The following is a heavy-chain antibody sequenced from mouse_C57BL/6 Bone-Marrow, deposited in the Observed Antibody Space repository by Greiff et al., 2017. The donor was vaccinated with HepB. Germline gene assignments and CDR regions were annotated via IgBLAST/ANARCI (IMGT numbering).Heavy chain of an antibody. V-gene: IGHV2-5*01. D-gene: IGHD1-1*01. Sequence: VQGVESGPGLVQPSQSLSITCTVSGFSLTSYGVHWVRQSPGKGLEWLGVIWRGGSTDYNAAFMSRLSITKDNSKSQVFFKMNSLQADDTAIYYCAKNYYGSSYSAWFAYWGQGTLVTVSA. CDR3: AKNYYGSSYSAWFAY. CDR1: GFSLTSYG. J-gene: IGHJ3*01. CDR2: IWRGGST.